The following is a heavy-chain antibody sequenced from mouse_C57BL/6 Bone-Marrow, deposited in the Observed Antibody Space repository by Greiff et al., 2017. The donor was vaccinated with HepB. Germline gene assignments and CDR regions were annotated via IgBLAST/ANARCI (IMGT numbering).Heavy chain of an antibody. V-gene: IGHV1-64*01. J-gene: IGHJ3*01. D-gene: IGHD2-4*01. Sequence: QVQLQQPGAELVKPGASVKLSCKASGYTFTSYWMHWVKQRPGQGLEWIGMIHPNSGSTNYNEKFKSKATLTVDKSSSTAYMQLSSLTSEDSAVYYCARWRYYDRLAWFAYWGQGTLVTVSA. CDR1: GYTFTSYW. CDR3: ARWRYYDRLAWFAY. CDR2: IHPNSGST.